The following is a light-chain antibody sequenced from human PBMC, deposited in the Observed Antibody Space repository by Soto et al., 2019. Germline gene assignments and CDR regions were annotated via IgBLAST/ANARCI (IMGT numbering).Light chain of an antibody. CDR1: QSVSSSY. J-gene: IGKJ4*01. Sequence: EIVLTHCPGTLSLSPGERATLSCRSIQSVSSSYLAWYQQKPGQAPRLLIYGASSRATGIPDRFSGSGSGNDFTITISRLEPEDFAVYYCQQYGSSTGLTFGGGTKVDIK. CDR2: GAS. V-gene: IGKV3-20*01. CDR3: QQYGSSTGLT.